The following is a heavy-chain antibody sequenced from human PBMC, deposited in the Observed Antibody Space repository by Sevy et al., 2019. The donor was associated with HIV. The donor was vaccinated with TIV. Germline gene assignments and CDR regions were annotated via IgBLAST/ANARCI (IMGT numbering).Heavy chain of an antibody. D-gene: IGHD6-13*01. V-gene: IGHV3-7*01. J-gene: IGHJ4*02. CDR1: GFTFSSYW. CDR3: ARGPSGAAAGRFDS. CDR2: INQGGNQK. Sequence: GGSLRLSCAASGFTFSSYWINWVRQAPGEGLEWVANINQGGNQKHYMDSVKGRFTIARDNADNAVYLQRNSRRVEDTAVYYCARGPSGAAAGRFDSWGQGTLVTVSS.